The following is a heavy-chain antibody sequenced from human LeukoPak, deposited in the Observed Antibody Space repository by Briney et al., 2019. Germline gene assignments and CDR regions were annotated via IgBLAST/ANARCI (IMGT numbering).Heavy chain of an antibody. Sequence: PGGSLRLSCAASGFSFSSYEMTWVRQAPGKGLEWVSYISSGGSTIYYADSVKGRFTISRDNAKNSLYLQMNSLRAEDTAVYYCAGTHPEWFGEFDYWGQGTLVTASS. CDR3: AGTHPEWFGEFDY. J-gene: IGHJ4*02. D-gene: IGHD3-10*01. V-gene: IGHV3-48*03. CDR1: GFSFSSYE. CDR2: ISSGGSTI.